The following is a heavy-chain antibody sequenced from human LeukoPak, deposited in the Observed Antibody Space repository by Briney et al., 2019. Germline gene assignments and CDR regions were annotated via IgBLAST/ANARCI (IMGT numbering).Heavy chain of an antibody. J-gene: IGHJ2*01. CDR3: ARQLRAAAGSLDYYFDL. CDR2: IYYSGNT. CDR1: GGSINGYY. Sequence: SETLSLTCTVSGGSINGYYWSWIRQPPGKSLECIGYIYYSGNTNYNPSLKSRVSISVDTSKNQFSLKLSSVTAADTAVYYCARQLRAAAGSLDYYFDLWGRGTLVTVSS. D-gene: IGHD6-13*01. V-gene: IGHV4-59*01.